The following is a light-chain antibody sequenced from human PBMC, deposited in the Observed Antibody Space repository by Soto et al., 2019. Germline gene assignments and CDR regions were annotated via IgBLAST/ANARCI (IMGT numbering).Light chain of an antibody. V-gene: IGLV2-14*01. J-gene: IGLJ1*01. CDR1: SSDVGGYNY. Sequence: QSALTQPASVSGSPGQSITISCTGTSSDVGGYNYVSWYQQHPGKAPKLMIYEVSNRPSGVSNRFSGSKSGNTASRTISGLQAEDEADYYCSSYTSSSTYVVGTGTKVTVL. CDR2: EVS. CDR3: SSYTSSSTYV.